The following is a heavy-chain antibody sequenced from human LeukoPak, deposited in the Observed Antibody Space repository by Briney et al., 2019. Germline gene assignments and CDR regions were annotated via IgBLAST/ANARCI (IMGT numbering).Heavy chain of an antibody. D-gene: IGHD1-1*01. CDR1: GYTFTGYY. CDR2: INPNSGGT. J-gene: IGHJ4*02. V-gene: IGHV1-2*02. Sequence: ASVKVSCKASGYTFTGYYMHWVRQAPGQGLEWMGWINPNSGGTNYAQKFQGRVTMTRDTSISTAYMELSRLRSDDTAVYYCAPQLERKANFDYWGQGTLVTVSS. CDR3: APQLERKANFDY.